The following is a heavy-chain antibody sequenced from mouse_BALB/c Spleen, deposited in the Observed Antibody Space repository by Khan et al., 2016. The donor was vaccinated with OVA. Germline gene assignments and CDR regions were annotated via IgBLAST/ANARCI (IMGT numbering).Heavy chain of an antibody. CDR1: GYSITTDYA. J-gene: IGHJ2*01. Sequence: EVQLQESGPGLVKPSQSLSLTCTVTGYSITTDYAWNWIRQFPGNKLEWMGYISYSGNTKYNPSLKSRISITRDTSKNQFFLQLKSVTTEDTARYYWARVYGGGFDYGGQGTTLTVSS. V-gene: IGHV3-2*02. D-gene: IGHD1-1*01. CDR2: ISYSGNT. CDR3: ARVYGGGFDY.